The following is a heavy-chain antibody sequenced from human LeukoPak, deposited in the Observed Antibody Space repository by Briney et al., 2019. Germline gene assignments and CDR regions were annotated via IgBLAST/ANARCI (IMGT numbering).Heavy chain of an antibody. Sequence: KPSETLSLTCAVYGGSFSGYYWSWIRQPPGKGLEWIGEINHSGSTNYNPSLKSRVTISVDTSKNQFSLKLSSVTAADTAVYYCARGTLSIAARLGYYYYGMDVWGQGTTVTVSS. D-gene: IGHD6-6*01. J-gene: IGHJ6*02. V-gene: IGHV4-34*01. CDR1: GGSFSGYY. CDR2: INHSGST. CDR3: ARGTLSIAARLGYYYYGMDV.